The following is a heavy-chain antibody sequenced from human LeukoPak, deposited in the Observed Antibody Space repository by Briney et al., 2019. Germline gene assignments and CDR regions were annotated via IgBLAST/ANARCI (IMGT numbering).Heavy chain of an antibody. CDR1: GYSISSGYY. CDR2: IYHSGST. Sequence: SETLSLTCTVSGYSISSGYYWGWIRQPPGKGLEWIGSIYHSGSTYYNPSLKSRVTISVDTSKNQFSLKLSSVTAADTAVYYCARPIGIVGATTSGFDYWGQGTLVTVSS. V-gene: IGHV4-38-2*02. CDR3: ARPIGIVGATTSGFDY. J-gene: IGHJ4*02. D-gene: IGHD1-26*01.